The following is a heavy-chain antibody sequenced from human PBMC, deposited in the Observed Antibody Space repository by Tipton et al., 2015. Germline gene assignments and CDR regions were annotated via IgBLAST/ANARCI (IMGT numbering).Heavy chain of an antibody. V-gene: IGHV4-59*11. CDR1: GDAISSHY. Sequence: TLSLTCNVSGDAISSHYWSWIRQPPGKGLEWIGNIYYSGSTKYNPSLKSRVTISVDTSKNQFSLKLSSVTAADTAVYYCARLRETXGSDSDNWFDPWGQGTLVTVSS. D-gene: IGHD3-10*01. CDR3: ARLRETXGSDSDNWFDP. CDR2: IYYSGST. J-gene: IGHJ5*02.